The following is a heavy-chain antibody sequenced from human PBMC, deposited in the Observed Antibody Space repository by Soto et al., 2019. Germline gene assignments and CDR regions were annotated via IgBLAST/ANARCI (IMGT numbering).Heavy chain of an antibody. CDR1: GYIFVNYG. D-gene: IGHD2-8*02. J-gene: IGHJ6*02. CDR2: ISPYTGNT. Sequence: QVQLEQSGDEVKKPGASVKVSCKASGYIFVNYGIAWVRQAPGQGLEWLGWISPYTGNTYYATKSHGSPTLTPDKSTTTAFMDLGSLTSADTAVYYCALVDLYVTPTPQDVWGQGTTVTVSS. V-gene: IGHV1-18*01. CDR3: ALVDLYVTPTPQDV.